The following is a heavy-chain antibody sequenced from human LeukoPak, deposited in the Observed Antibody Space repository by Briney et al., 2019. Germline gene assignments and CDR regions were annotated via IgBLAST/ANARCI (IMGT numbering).Heavy chain of an antibody. CDR3: AGAGIAVAGNAEYFQH. J-gene: IGHJ1*01. CDR1: GYSFTSYW. D-gene: IGHD6-19*01. V-gene: IGHV5-10-1*01. Sequence: GESLRISCKGSGYSFTSYWISWVRQMPGKGLEWMGRVDPSDSYTNYSPSFQGHVTISADKSISTAYLQWSSLKASDTAMYYCAGAGIAVAGNAEYFQHWGQGTLVTVSS. CDR2: VDPSDSYT.